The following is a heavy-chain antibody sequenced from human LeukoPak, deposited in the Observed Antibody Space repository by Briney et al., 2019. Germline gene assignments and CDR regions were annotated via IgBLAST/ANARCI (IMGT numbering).Heavy chain of an antibody. V-gene: IGHV4-59*08. CDR3: AGTGGSSWALPLDY. CDR1: GGSISSYY. Sequence: SETLSLTCTVSGGSISSYYWSWIRQPPGKGLEWIGYIYYSGSTNYNPSLKSRVTISVDTSKNQFSLKLSSVTAADTAAYYCAGTGGSSWALPLDYWGQGTLVTVSS. J-gene: IGHJ4*02. CDR2: IYYSGST. D-gene: IGHD6-13*01.